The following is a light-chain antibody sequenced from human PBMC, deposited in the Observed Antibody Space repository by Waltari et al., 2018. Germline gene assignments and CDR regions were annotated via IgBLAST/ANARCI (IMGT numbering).Light chain of an antibody. CDR2: YNT. J-gene: IGLJ1*01. CDR1: STGMRH. Sequence: SYVLTQPPSVSVAPGETATITCGGDSTGMRHVHWYQQRAGQAPRLGISYNTVRPPGIPGRFSGSTSGTTSTLTISRVEAGDEADYYCQVWDRSRDHVFGAGTKVTVL. V-gene: IGLV3-21*04. CDR3: QVWDRSRDHV.